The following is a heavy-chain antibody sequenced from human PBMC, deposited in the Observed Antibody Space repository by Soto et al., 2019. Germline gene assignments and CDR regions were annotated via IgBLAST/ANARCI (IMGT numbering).Heavy chain of an antibody. Sequence: QVQLVESGGGVVQPGRSLRLSCAASGFTFSSYAMHWVRQAPGKGLEWVAVISYDGSNKYYADSVKGRFTISRDNSKNTLYLQMNSLRAEDTAVYYCARGRVVTNAPFDYGGQGTLVTVSS. V-gene: IGHV3-30-3*01. CDR3: ARGRVVTNAPFDY. CDR1: GFTFSSYA. J-gene: IGHJ4*02. D-gene: IGHD2-21*02. CDR2: ISYDGSNK.